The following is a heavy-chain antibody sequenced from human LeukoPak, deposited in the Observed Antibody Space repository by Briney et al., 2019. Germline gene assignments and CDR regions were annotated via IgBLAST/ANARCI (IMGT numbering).Heavy chain of an antibody. CDR1: GFTFSSYS. CDR2: ISSSSSTI. Sequence: GGSLRLSCAASGFTFSSYSMNWVRQAPGKGLEWVSYISSSSSTIYYADSVKGRFTISRDNAKNSLYLQMNSLRAEDTAVYYCARDSSDYYDSSGYYRRPFDYWGQGTLVTVSS. D-gene: IGHD3-22*01. V-gene: IGHV3-48*01. J-gene: IGHJ4*02. CDR3: ARDSSDYYDSSGYYRRPFDY.